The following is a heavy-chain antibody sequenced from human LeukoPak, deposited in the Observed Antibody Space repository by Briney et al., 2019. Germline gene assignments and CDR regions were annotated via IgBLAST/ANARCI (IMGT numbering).Heavy chain of an antibody. CDR1: GFTFSRFS. D-gene: IGHD3-22*01. CDR2: IFGSAAKT. V-gene: IGHV3-23*01. Sequence: PGGSLRLSCEGSGFTFSRFSINWVRQAPGKGLEWVSLIFGSAAKTFYSDSVKGRFTISRDNSKNTAYLQMNSLRAEDTAVYYCVKDRTPDDNNSLDFWGRGILVTVSS. CDR3: VKDRTPDDNNSLDF. J-gene: IGHJ4*01.